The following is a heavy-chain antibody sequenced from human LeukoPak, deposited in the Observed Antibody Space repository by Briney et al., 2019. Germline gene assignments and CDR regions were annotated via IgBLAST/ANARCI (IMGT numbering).Heavy chain of an antibody. CDR1: GDSVSSNSGA. Sequence: HSQTLSLTCAISGDSVSSNSGAWSWIRQSPSRGLEWLGRTYYRSKWYYDYAVSVKSRITVNPDTSKNQFSLHLNSVTPEDTAVYYCAAGQWVEGLAAWGQGTLVTVSS. J-gene: IGHJ5*02. CDR2: TYYRSKWYY. D-gene: IGHD6-19*01. V-gene: IGHV6-1*01. CDR3: AAGQWVEGLAA.